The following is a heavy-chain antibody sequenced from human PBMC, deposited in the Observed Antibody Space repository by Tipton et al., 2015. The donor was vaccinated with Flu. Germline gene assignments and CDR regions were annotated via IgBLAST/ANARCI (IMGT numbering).Heavy chain of an antibody. CDR3: ARGPTVVTPVYAFDI. CDR1: GGSVTIRGYC. Sequence: GLVKPSETLSLTCSVSGGSVTIRGYCWGWFRRPPGKGLEYIGTIYYSGTTYHNPSLKSRLSLSMDASRNQFSQGLSSVTDADAAVYYCARGPTVVTPVYAFDIWGQGTMVTVSS. V-gene: IGHV4-39*07. CDR2: IYYSGTT. J-gene: IGHJ3*02. D-gene: IGHD4-23*01.